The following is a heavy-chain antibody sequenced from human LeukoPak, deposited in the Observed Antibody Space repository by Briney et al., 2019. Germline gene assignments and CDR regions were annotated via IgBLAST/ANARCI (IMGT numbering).Heavy chain of an antibody. CDR2: INHSGST. Sequence: SETLSLTCAVYGGSFSGYYWSWIRQPLGKGLEWIGEINHSGSTNYNPSLKSRVTISVDTSKNQFSLKLSSVTAADTAVYYCAREPGDTSYYFDYWGQGTLVTVSS. CDR3: AREPGDTSYYFDY. D-gene: IGHD1-14*01. J-gene: IGHJ4*02. V-gene: IGHV4-34*01. CDR1: GGSFSGYY.